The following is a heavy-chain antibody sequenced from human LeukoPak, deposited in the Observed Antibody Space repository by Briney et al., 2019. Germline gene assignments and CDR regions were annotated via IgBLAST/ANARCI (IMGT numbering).Heavy chain of an antibody. J-gene: IGHJ5*02. CDR2: IIPIFGTA. Sequence: GASVKVSCKASGGTFSSYAISWVRQAPGHGLDWMGGIIPIFGTANYAQKFQGRVTITADKSTSTAYMELSSLRSEDTAVYYCARGSGIAAATNWFDPWGQGTLVTVSS. D-gene: IGHD6-13*01. CDR3: ARGSGIAAATNWFDP. CDR1: GGTFSSYA. V-gene: IGHV1-69*06.